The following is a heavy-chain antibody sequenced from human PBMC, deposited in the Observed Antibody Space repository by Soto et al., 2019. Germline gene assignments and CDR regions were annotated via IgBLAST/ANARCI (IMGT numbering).Heavy chain of an antibody. CDR2: INPSGGRT. J-gene: IGHJ4*02. V-gene: IGHV1-46*01. Sequence: ASVKVSCKASGYTFTSYYMHWVRQAPGQGLEWMGIINPSGGRTSYAQKFQGRVTMTRDTSTSTVYMELSRLRSEDTAEYYCETATLSSSAEFDYWGQETLVTVSS. D-gene: IGHD6-6*01. CDR1: GYTFTSYY. CDR3: ETATLSSSAEFDY.